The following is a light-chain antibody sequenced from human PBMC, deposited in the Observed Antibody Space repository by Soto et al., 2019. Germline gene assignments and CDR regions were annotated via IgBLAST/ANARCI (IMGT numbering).Light chain of an antibody. CDR2: AAS. J-gene: IGKJ1*01. V-gene: IGKV1-39*01. CDR1: QSISNY. CDR3: QQSYSTPPWT. Sequence: DIQMTQSPSSLSASAGDRVTITCRASQSISNYLNWYQQKPGKGPKLLIYAASSLQRGVPSRFSGSGSGTYFTLTIGSLQPEDFATYYCQQSYSTPPWTFGQGTKVEIK.